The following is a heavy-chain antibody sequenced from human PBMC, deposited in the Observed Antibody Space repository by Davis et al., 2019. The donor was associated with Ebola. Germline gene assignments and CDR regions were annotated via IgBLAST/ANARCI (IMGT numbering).Heavy chain of an antibody. J-gene: IGHJ6*02. CDR2: IKQDGSEK. CDR3: ARDLATVPYYYYYGMDV. Sequence: GESLKISCAASGFTFSSYWMSWVRQAPGKGLEWVANIKQDGSEKYYVDSVKGRFTISRDNAKNSLYLHTNSLRAEDTAVYYCARDLATVPYYYYYGMDVWGQGTTVTVSS. V-gene: IGHV3-7*01. CDR1: GFTFSSYW. D-gene: IGHD4-11*01.